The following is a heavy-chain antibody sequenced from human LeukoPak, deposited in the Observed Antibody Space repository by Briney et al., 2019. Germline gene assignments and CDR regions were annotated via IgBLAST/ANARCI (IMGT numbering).Heavy chain of an antibody. CDR1: GGSFSGYY. D-gene: IGHD3-22*01. CDR3: ARGTYYYDSSGYPDAFDI. Sequence: PSETLSLTCAVYGGSFSGYYWSWIRQPPGKGLEWTGSIYHSGSTYYNPSLKSRVTIAVETSKNQFSLKLSSVTAADTAVYYCARGTYYYDSSGYPDAFDIWGQGTMVTVSS. CDR2: IYHSGST. J-gene: IGHJ3*02. V-gene: IGHV4-34*01.